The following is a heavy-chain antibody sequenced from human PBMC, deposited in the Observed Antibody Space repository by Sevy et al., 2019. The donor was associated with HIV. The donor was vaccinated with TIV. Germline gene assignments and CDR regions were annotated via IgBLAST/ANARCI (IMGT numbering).Heavy chain of an antibody. CDR3: ARERGTRVVDY. CDR1: GFTFSSYS. V-gene: IGHV3-21*01. J-gene: IGHJ4*02. D-gene: IGHD2-15*01. CDR2: ISSSSSYI. Sequence: GGSLRLSCAASGFTFSSYSMNWVRQAPGKGLEWVSSISSSSSYIYYADSVKGRFTISRDNAKKSLYLKMNSLRAEDTAVYYCARERGTRVVDYWGQGTLVTVSS.